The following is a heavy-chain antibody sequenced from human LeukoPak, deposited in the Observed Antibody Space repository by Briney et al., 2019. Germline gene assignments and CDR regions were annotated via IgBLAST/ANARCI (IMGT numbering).Heavy chain of an antibody. J-gene: IGHJ4*02. CDR3: ARTYDSSGYFYDY. D-gene: IGHD3-22*01. CDR2: IYNSGST. Sequence: SETLSLTCSVSGGSTSSGSYYWSWIRQPAGQGLEWIVRIYNSGSTNYTPSLKSRVTISLDTSKNQFSLKLASVTAADTAVYYCARTYDSSGYFYDYWGQGTLVTVSS. CDR1: GGSTSSGSYY. V-gene: IGHV4-61*02.